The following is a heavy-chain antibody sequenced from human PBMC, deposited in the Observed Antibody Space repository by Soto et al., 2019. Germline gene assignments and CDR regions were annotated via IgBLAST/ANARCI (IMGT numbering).Heavy chain of an antibody. V-gene: IGHV4-30-4*01. D-gene: IGHD4-17*01. CDR3: AREIIPLTTDWYFDL. CDR2: LFHSGST. CDR1: GGSISGGIYY. Sequence: QVQLQESGPGLVKPSETLSLTCTVSGGSISGGIYYWSWVRQSPGKGLEWFGYLFHSGSTFYNPSLGSRVTISVDTSKNQFSLRLSSVTAADTAVYYCAREIIPLTTDWYFDLWGRGTLVTVSS. J-gene: IGHJ2*01.